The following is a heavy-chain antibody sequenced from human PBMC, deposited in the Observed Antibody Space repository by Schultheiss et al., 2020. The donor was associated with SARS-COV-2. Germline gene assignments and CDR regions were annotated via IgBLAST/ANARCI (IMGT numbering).Heavy chain of an antibody. CDR1: GFTFSGSA. J-gene: IGHJ6*02. CDR2: IYSGGST. V-gene: IGHV3-53*01. Sequence: GSLRLSCAASGFTFSGSAMHWVRQAPGRGLEWVSVIYSGGSTYYADSVKGRFTISRDNSKNTLYLQMNSLRAEDTAVYYCARAMVRGGRVYYGMDVWGQGTTVTVSS. D-gene: IGHD3-10*01. CDR3: ARAMVRGGRVYYGMDV.